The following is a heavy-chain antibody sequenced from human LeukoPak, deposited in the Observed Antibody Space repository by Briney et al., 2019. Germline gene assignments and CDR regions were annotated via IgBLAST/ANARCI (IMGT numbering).Heavy chain of an antibody. D-gene: IGHD3-16*01. CDR1: GFTFSDYA. CDR3: AKLWGSHVWSFDY. V-gene: IGHV3-23*01. Sequence: PGGSLRLSCAASGFTFSDYAMSWVRQAPGKGLEWVSTIFKTGDTAHYADIVRGRFTISRDNSKNTLSLQMNSLRAEDTATYYCAKLWGSHVWSFDYWGQGALVTVSS. CDR2: IFKTGDTA. J-gene: IGHJ4*02.